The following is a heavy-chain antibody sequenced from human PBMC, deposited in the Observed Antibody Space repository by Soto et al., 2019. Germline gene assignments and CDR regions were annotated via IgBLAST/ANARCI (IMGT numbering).Heavy chain of an antibody. J-gene: IGHJ6*02. D-gene: IGHD3-10*01. CDR1: GGSISSSNW. CDR2: IYHSGST. Sequence: SETLSLTCAVSGGSISSSNWWSWVRQPPGKGLEWIGEIYHSGSTNYNPSLKSRVTISVDKSKNQFSLKLSSVTAADTAVYYCARVIITMVRGVIYYYGTDVWGQGTTVTVSS. V-gene: IGHV4-4*02. CDR3: ARVIITMVRGVIYYYGTDV.